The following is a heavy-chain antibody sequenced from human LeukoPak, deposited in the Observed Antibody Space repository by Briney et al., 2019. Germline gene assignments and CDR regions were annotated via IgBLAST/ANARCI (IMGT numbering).Heavy chain of an antibody. CDR1: GFTFSSYW. CDR3: ARGRDAYTPLDY. D-gene: IGHD5-24*01. V-gene: IGHV3-74*01. CDR2: INNDGSGT. J-gene: IGHJ4*02. Sequence: PGGSLRLSCAASGFTFSSYWMHWVRQAPGKGLVGVSRINNDGSGTTYADSVKGRFTISRDNAKNTLYLQMNSLRAEDTALYYCARGRDAYTPLDYWGQGTLVTVSS.